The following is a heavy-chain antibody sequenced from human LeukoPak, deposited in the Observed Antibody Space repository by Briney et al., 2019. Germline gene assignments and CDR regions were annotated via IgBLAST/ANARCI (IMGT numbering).Heavy chain of an antibody. CDR1: GYTFTSYG. CDR3: ARDRGVSYYDILTGYLNYFDY. Sequence: ASVKVSCKASGYTFTSYGISWVRQAPGQGLEWMGWISAYNGNTNYAQKLQGRVTMTTDTSTGTAYMELRSLRSDDTAVYYCARDRGVSYYDILTGYLNYFDYWGQGTLVTVSS. CDR2: ISAYNGNT. J-gene: IGHJ4*02. V-gene: IGHV1-18*04. D-gene: IGHD3-9*01.